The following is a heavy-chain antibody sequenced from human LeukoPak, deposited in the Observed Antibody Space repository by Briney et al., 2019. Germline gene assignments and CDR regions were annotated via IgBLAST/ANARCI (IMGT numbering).Heavy chain of an antibody. V-gene: IGHV5-10-1*01. CDR1: GYSFTSYW. CDR3: ARRRTYYYDSSSYDY. CDR2: IDPSDSYT. J-gene: IGHJ4*02. D-gene: IGHD3-22*01. Sequence: GESLRISCKGSGYSFTSYWISWVRQMPGKGLEWVGRIDPSDSYTNYSPSFQGHVTISADKSISTAYLQWSSLKASDTAMYYCARRRTYYYDSSSYDYWGQGTLVTVSS.